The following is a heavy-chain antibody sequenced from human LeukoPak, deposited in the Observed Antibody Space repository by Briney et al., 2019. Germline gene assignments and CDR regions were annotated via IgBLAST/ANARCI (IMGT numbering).Heavy chain of an antibody. V-gene: IGHV3-23*01. CDR2: ISGSGDST. CDR1: GFTFSSYA. CDR3: ARDGPAGIQLWHGYFDL. J-gene: IGHJ2*01. D-gene: IGHD5-18*01. Sequence: PGGSLRLSCAASGFTFSSYAMSWVRQAPGKGLEWVSLISGSGDSTYYADSVKGRFTISRDHSKNTLYLQMNSLRAEDTAVYYCARDGPAGIQLWHGYFDLWGRGTLVTVSS.